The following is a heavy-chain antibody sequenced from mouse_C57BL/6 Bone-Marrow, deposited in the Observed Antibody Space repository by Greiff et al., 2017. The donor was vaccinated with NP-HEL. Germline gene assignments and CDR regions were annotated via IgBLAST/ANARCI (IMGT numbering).Heavy chain of an antibody. J-gene: IGHJ4*01. Sequence: VQLQQSGAELVRPGASVKLSCTVSGFNIKDDYMHWVKQRPEQGLEWIGWIDPENGDTEYASKFQGKATIPADTPSNTAYLQLSSLTSEDTAVYYCTTGGSSPYAMDYWGQGTSVTVSS. V-gene: IGHV14-4*01. D-gene: IGHD1-1*01. CDR3: TTGGSSPYAMDY. CDR2: IDPENGDT. CDR1: GFNIKDDY.